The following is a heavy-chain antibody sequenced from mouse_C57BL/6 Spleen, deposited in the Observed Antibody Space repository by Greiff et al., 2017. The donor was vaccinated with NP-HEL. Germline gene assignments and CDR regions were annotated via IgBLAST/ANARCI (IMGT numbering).Heavy chain of an antibody. CDR3: ERSGITKVVANDWYLNV. CDR2: IDPSDSYT. V-gene: IGHV1-69*01. CDR1: GYTFTSYW. Sequence: QVQLQQPGAELVMPGASVKLSCKASGYTFTSYWMHWVKQRPGQGLEWIGEIDPSDSYTNYNQKFKGKSTLTVDKSSSTAYMKLSSLTSEDSAVYYCERSGITKVVANDWYLNVWGTGTTAPVS. J-gene: IGHJ1*03. D-gene: IGHD1-1*01.